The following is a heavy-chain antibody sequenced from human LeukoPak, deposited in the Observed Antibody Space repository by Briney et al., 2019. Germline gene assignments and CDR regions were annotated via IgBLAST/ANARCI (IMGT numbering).Heavy chain of an antibody. J-gene: IGHJ5*02. CDR2: IIPIFGTA. CDR1: GGTFSSYA. CDR3: ARVVLWFGELSRGNWFDP. V-gene: IGHV1-69*13. Sequence: ASVKVSCKASGGTFSSYAISWVRQAPGQGLEWMGGIIPIFGTANYAQKFQGRVTITADESTSTAYMELSSLRSEDTAVYYCARVVLWFGELSRGNWFDPWGQGTLVTVSS. D-gene: IGHD3-10*01.